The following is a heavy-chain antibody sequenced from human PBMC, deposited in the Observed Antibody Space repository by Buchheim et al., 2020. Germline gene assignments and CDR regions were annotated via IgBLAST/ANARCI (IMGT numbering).Heavy chain of an antibody. V-gene: IGHV1-69*02. CDR2: IIPILGIA. CDR1: GGTFSSYT. D-gene: IGHD3-10*01. J-gene: IGHJ4*02. Sequence: QVQLVQSGAEVKKPGSSVKVSCKASGGTFSSYTISWVRQAPGQGLEWMGRIIPILGIANYAQKFQGRVTITADKSTSTAYMELSSLRSEDTAVYYCFNDYYGSGSYLPTEFLRHYWGQGTL. CDR3: FNDYYGSGSYLPTEFLRHY.